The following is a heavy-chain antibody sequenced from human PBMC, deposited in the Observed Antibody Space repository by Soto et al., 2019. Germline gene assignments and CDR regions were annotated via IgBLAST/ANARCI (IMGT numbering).Heavy chain of an antibody. CDR1: GYSFTSYW. V-gene: IGHV5-10-1*01. J-gene: IGHJ6*02. CDR2: IDPSDSYT. CDR3: ARHSKDIVVVVDAIYYYYGMDV. D-gene: IGHD2-15*01. Sequence: GESLKISCKGSGYSFTSYWISWVRQMPGKGLEWMGRIDPSDSYTNYSPSFQGHVTISADKSISTAYLQWSSLKASDTAMYYCARHSKDIVVVVDAIYYYYGMDVCGQGPTVTVSS.